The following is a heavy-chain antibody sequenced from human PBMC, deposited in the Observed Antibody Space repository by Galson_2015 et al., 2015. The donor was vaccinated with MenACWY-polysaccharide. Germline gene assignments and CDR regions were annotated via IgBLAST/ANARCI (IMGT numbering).Heavy chain of an antibody. CDR1: GFTFDDYA. V-gene: IGHV3-9*01. D-gene: IGHD2-15*01. Sequence: SLKLSCKASGFTFDDYAMNWVRRAPGKGLEWVSGISWNSDIIGYADYVKGRFTISRDSAKNSLYLQMNSLRPEYTALYYCAKGYSYSNSPVDHWGQGTLVTVSS. CDR3: AKGYSYSNSPVDH. J-gene: IGHJ4*02. CDR2: ISWNSDII.